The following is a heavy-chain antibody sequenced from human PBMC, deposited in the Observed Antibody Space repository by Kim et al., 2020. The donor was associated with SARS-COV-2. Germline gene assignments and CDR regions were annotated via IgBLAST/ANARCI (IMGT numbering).Heavy chain of an antibody. J-gene: IGHJ4*02. Sequence: ASVKVSCKASVYTFTSYSMNWLRQSPGQWLEWIGWINNNTGNTTYAQGFTGRFVFSLDTSVSTAYLQISSLKAEDTAVYYCARTGYDSNYYFDYWGQGTLVTVSS. CDR2: INNNTGNT. D-gene: IGHD3-9*01. CDR3: ARTGYDSNYYFDY. V-gene: IGHV7-4-1*02. CDR1: VYTFTSYS.